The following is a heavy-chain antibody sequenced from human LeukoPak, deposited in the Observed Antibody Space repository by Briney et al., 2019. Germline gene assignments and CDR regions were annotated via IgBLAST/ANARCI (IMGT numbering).Heavy chain of an antibody. D-gene: IGHD3-22*01. J-gene: IGHJ4*02. Sequence: GGSLRLSCAASGFTVSSNYMSWVRQAPGKGLEWVSVIYSGGSTYYADSVKGRFTISRDNSKNTLYLQMNSLRAEDTAVYYCARDSIYYYDSSGYYPGYFDYWGQGTLVTVSS. CDR1: GFTVSSNY. CDR3: ARDSIYYYDSSGYYPGYFDY. CDR2: IYSGGST. V-gene: IGHV3-53*05.